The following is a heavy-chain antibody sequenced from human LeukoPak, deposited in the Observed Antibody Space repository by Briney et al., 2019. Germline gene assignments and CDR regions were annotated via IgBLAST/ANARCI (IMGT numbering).Heavy chain of an antibody. J-gene: IGHJ4*02. Sequence: SETLSLTCTVSGGSISSNRHYWGWIRQPPGKGLEWIGNIYYRGSIAYNPFLSSRVTMSIDTSKNQFSLRLSSVTAADTAVFYCARLSNTGSFDFDYWGQGTLVTVSS. CDR2: IYYRGSI. CDR1: GGSISSNRHY. V-gene: IGHV4-39*01. CDR3: ARLSNTGSFDFDY. D-gene: IGHD1-26*01.